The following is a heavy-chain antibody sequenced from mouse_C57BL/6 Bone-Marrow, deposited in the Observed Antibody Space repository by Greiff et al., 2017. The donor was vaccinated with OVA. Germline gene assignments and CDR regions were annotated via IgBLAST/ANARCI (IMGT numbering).Heavy chain of an antibody. J-gene: IGHJ2*01. CDR2: INCDGSST. CDR1: GFTFSDYY. CDR3: AREYGRSPQFDY. Sequence: EVKLMESEGGLVQPGSSMKLSCTASGFTFSDYYMAWVRQVPEKGLEWVANINCDGSSTYYLHSLKGRFSLSRDNAKNILYLQMSRLKSEDTATYYCAREYGRSPQFDYWGKGTTLTVSS. V-gene: IGHV5-16*01. D-gene: IGHD1-1*01.